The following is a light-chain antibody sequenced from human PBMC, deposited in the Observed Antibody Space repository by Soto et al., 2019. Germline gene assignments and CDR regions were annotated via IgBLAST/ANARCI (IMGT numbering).Light chain of an antibody. CDR3: SSYTRNNTPFV. CDR1: SSDVGNYIY. CDR2: EVS. Sequence: QSVLTQPASVSGSPGQTITISCTGTSSDVGNYIYVSWFQHHPGKAPKLMIYEVSNRPSGVSNRFSASKSGNTASLTISGLKAEDESDYYCSSYTRNNTPFVFGTGTKVTVL. V-gene: IGLV2-14*01. J-gene: IGLJ1*01.